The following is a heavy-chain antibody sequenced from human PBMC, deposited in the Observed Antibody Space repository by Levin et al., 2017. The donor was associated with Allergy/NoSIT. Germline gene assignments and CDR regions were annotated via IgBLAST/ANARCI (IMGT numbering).Heavy chain of an antibody. CDR1: GFTFSSYA. D-gene: IGHD6-6*01. J-gene: IGHJ3*02. CDR3: ARADPSSSSGWPLSGTFDI. V-gene: IGHV3-30-3*01. CDR2: ISYDGSNK. Sequence: GGSLRLSCAASGFTFSSYAMHWVRQAPGKGLEWVAVISYDGSNKYYADSVKGRFTISRDNSKNTLYLQMNSLRAEDTAVYYCARADPSSSSGWPLSGTFDIWGQGTMVTVSS.